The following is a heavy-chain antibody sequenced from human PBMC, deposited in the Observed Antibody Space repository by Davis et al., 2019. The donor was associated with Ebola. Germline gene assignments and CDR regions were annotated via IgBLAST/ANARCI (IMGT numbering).Heavy chain of an antibody. Sequence: PGGSLRLSCTAPGFTFGDYAMSWFRQAPGKGLEWVGFIRSKAYGGTTEYAAPVKGRFTISRDDSKDTLYLQINSLKIEDTAVYYCNTGLWFGASTLFDYWGLGTLVTVSS. CDR1: GFTFGDYA. D-gene: IGHD3-10*01. V-gene: IGHV3-49*03. CDR3: NTGLWFGASTLFDY. J-gene: IGHJ4*02. CDR2: IRSKAYGGTT.